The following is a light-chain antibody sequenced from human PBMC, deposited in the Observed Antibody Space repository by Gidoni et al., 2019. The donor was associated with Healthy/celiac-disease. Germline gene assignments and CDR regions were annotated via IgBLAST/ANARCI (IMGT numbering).Light chain of an antibody. CDR3: SSYTSSSTVV. CDR1: SSDVGGYNY. J-gene: IGLJ2*01. Sequence: QSALTQPASVSGSPGQSITISCTGTSSDVGGYNYVSWYQQHPGKAPKLMIYEVSNRPSGVSNRFSGSKSGNTAPLTIPGLQAEDEADYYCSSYTSSSTVVFGGGTKLTVL. V-gene: IGLV2-14*01. CDR2: EVS.